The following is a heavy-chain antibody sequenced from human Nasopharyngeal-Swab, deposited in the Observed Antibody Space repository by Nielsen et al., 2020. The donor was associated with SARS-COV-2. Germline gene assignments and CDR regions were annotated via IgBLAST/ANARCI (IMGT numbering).Heavy chain of an antibody. Sequence: GGSLRLSCAASGFTFSSYDMHWVRQATGKGLEWVSAIGTAGDTYYPGSVKGRFTISRENAKNSLYLQMNSLRAGDTAVYYCARGYDSCGYLRPIDAFDIWGQGTMVTVSS. CDR2: IGTAGDT. V-gene: IGHV3-13*04. CDR1: GFTFSSYD. D-gene: IGHD3-22*01. J-gene: IGHJ3*02. CDR3: ARGYDSCGYLRPIDAFDI.